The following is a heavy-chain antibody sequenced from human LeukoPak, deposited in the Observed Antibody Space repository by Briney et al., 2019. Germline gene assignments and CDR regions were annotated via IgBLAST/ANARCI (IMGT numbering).Heavy chain of an antibody. CDR3: AKDRPLLWFGPTDA. CDR2: VSSTGSGT. CDR1: GFTFSTYG. J-gene: IGHJ5*02. V-gene: IGHV3-23*01. Sequence: PGGSLRLSCVASGFTFSTYGVSWVRQAPGKGLEWVAAVSSTGSGTYYPDSLKGRFIISRDNSQTTVFLQMNSLRPEDTAFYFCAKDRPLLWFGPTDAWGQGILVTVSS. D-gene: IGHD3-10*01.